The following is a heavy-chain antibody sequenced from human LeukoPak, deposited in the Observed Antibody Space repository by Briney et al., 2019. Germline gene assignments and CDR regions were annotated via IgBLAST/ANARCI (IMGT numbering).Heavy chain of an antibody. V-gene: IGHV3-30*18. D-gene: IGHD3-22*01. J-gene: IGHJ5*02. CDR3: AKGFYDSGP. CDR1: GFAFSSFG. Sequence: GKSLRLSCAASGFAFSSFGMHWVRQAPGKGLEYVALTSYDGNNEYYADSVEGRFTISRDNSKNTVYLQMNSLRVEDTAVYYCAKGFYDSGPWSQGTLVTVSS. CDR2: TSYDGNNE.